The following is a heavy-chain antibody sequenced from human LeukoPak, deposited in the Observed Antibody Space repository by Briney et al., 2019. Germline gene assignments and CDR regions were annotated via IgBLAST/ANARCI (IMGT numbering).Heavy chain of an antibody. V-gene: IGHV1-2*06. CDR3: ARREDYGGNSNDY. Sequence: ASVKVSCKASGYTFTGYYMHWVRQAPEQGLEWMGRINPNSGGTNYAQKFQGRVTMTRDTSISTAYMELSSLRSEDTAVYYCARREDYGGNSNDYWGQGTLVTVSS. D-gene: IGHD4-23*01. CDR2: INPNSGGT. CDR1: GYTFTGYY. J-gene: IGHJ4*02.